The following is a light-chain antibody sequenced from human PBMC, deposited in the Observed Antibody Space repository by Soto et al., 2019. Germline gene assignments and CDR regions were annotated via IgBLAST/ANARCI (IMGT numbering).Light chain of an antibody. V-gene: IGKV2-28*01. CDR3: IHTLLIPHT. CDR1: QSLLHRNGDNY. Sequence: VVTQSTLALPVTSSDLHSESCTSSQSLLHRNGDNYLHLYRQKPRRGPQLRCWVSSNRASGVPDRCSGSGSGTDFTLKISTVEAEEIVVYYCIHTLLIPHTFGGGTNVDI. CDR2: VSS. J-gene: IGKJ4*01.